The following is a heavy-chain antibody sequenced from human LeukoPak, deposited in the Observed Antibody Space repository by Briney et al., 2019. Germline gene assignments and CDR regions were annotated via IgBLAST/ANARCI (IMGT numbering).Heavy chain of an antibody. Sequence: GGSLRLSCAASGFNFNNAWMNWVRQAPGKGLEWVGRIKSKSDGGTTDNAAPVKGRFTISKDDSKNTLYLQMNSLRTEDTGIYYWTTGTLTCGYWGQGTPVTGFS. J-gene: IGHJ4*02. V-gene: IGHV3-15*01. CDR2: IKSKSDGGTT. CDR1: GFNFNNAW. D-gene: IGHD1-14*01. CDR3: TTGTLTCGY.